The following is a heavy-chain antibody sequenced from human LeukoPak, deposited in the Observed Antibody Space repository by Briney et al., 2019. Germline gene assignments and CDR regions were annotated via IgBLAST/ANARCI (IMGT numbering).Heavy chain of an antibody. CDR1: GYTFTSYG. V-gene: IGHV1-18*01. CDR2: ISAYNGNT. D-gene: IGHD5-12*01. J-gene: IGHJ4*02. CDR3: ARVPYGGYVTWYYFDY. Sequence: ASVKVSCKASGYTFTSYGISWVRHAPGQGLEWMGWISAYNGNTNYAQKLQGRVTMTPDTSTSTASMELGSLRSDDTAVYYCARVPYGGYVTWYYFDYWGQGTLVTVSS.